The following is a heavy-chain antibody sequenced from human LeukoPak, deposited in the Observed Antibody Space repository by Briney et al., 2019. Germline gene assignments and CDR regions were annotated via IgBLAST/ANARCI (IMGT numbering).Heavy chain of an antibody. J-gene: IGHJ4*02. CDR3: ARVRSSGATHDY. Sequence: GGSLRLSCAASGFTFSDYYMTWIGQAPGKGRGGGSYISSSGSTIYYADSVKGRFTMSRDNAKNSLYLQMNSLRAEDTAVYYCARVRSSGATHDYWGQGTLVTVSS. D-gene: IGHD6-19*01. V-gene: IGHV3-11*04. CDR1: GFTFSDYY. CDR2: ISSSGSTI.